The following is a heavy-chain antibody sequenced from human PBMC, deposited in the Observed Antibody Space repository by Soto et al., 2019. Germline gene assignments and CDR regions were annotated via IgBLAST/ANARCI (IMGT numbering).Heavy chain of an antibody. Sequence: SETLSLTCTVSGGSISSGGYYWSWIRQHPGKGLEWIGYIYYSGSTYYNPSLKSRVTISVDTSKNQFSLKLSSVTAADTAVYSCARVGPYGLYYFDYWGQGTLVTVSS. CDR2: IYYSGST. J-gene: IGHJ4*02. CDR1: GGSISSGGYY. D-gene: IGHD3-10*01. CDR3: ARVGPYGLYYFDY. V-gene: IGHV4-31*03.